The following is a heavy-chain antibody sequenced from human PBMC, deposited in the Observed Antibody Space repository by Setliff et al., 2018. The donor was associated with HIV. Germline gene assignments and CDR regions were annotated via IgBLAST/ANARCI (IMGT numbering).Heavy chain of an antibody. V-gene: IGHV4-61*02. Sequence: SETLSLTCTVSGGSITSADYYWTWIRQPAGKGLEWIGRFSVPGTTNYGPSFKSRLTIWVDMSKNQFSLKLTSVAAADTAVYYCARRKGGYGLDVWGQGTTVTVSS. CDR3: ARRKGGYGLDV. J-gene: IGHJ6*02. CDR1: GGSITSADYY. D-gene: IGHD3-16*01. CDR2: FSVPGTT.